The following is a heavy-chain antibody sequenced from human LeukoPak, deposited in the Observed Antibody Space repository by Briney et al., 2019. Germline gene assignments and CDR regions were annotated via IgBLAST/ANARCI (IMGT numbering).Heavy chain of an antibody. CDR3: ARDQWLVRRNYYGMEV. Sequence: ASVKVSCKASGYTFTGYYMHWVRQAPGQGLEWMGWINPDSGGTNYAQKFQGWVTMTRDTSISTAYMELSRLRSDDTAVYYCARDQWLVRRNYYGMEVWGQGATVTVCS. J-gene: IGHJ6*02. CDR1: GYTFTGYY. D-gene: IGHD6-19*01. CDR2: INPDSGGT. V-gene: IGHV1-2*04.